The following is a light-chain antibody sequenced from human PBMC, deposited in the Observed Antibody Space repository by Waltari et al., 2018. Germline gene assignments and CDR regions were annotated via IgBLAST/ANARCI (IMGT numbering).Light chain of an antibody. CDR3: HSRDASGVGGA. CDR1: SLQSYH. CDR2: DQN. J-gene: IGLJ2*01. V-gene: IGLV3-19*01. Sequence: TQDPAVSVAVGQTVRITCQGDSLQSYHASWYQQRPGQAPKLIIYDQNNRPSGVPGLFLGSSSDNSASLTITGAQAEDEAYYYCHSRDASGVGGAFGGGTKLTV.